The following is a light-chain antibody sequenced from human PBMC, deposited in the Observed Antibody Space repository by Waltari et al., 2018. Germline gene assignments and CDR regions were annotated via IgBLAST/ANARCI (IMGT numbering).Light chain of an antibody. CDR1: QSLVHSDGKTY. Sequence: QSLVHSDGKTYLNWVQQRPGQSPRRLIYKGSNRDSGVPDRFSGSGSVTDFTLRISSVEAEDVGVYYCMQATLWPRAFGQGTKLEIK. CDR3: MQATLWPRA. J-gene: IGKJ2*01. CDR2: KGS. V-gene: IGKV2-30*02.